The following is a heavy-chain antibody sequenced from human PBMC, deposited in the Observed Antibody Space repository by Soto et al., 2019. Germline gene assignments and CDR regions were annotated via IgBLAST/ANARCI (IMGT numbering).Heavy chain of an antibody. V-gene: IGHV3-30*03. Sequence: GGSLRLSCAASGFTFSSYGMHWVRQAPGKGLEWVAVISYDGSNKYYADSVKGRFTISGDNSKNTLYLQMNSLRAEDTAVYYCARSRTYSSSWYYYGMDVWGQGTTVTVPS. CDR1: GFTFSSYG. D-gene: IGHD6-13*01. J-gene: IGHJ6*02. CDR3: ARSRTYSSSWYYYGMDV. CDR2: ISYDGSNK.